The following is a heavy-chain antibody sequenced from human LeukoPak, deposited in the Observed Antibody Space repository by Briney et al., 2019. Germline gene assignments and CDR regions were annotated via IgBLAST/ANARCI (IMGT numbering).Heavy chain of an antibody. D-gene: IGHD3-22*01. Sequence: SETLSLTCTVSGGSISSYYWSWIRQPPGKELEWIGYIYTSGSTYYNPSLKSRVTMSADTSKNQHSLKLSSVTAADTAVYYCARPYYYESRIDPWGQGILVTVSS. CDR3: ARPYYYESRIDP. CDR1: GGSISSYY. J-gene: IGHJ5*02. V-gene: IGHV4-4*09. CDR2: IYTSGST.